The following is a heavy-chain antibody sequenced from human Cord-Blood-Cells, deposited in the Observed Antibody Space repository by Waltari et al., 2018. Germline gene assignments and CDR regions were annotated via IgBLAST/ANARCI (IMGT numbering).Heavy chain of an antibody. J-gene: IGHJ6*02. CDR2: ISWNSGSI. CDR1: GFTFDDYA. V-gene: IGHV3-9*01. CDR3: AKAGGGYCSGGSCYEAYYYYYYGMDV. Sequence: GGGLVQPGRSLRLSCAASGFTFDDYAMHWVRQAPGQGLEWVSGISWNSGSIGYADSVKGRFTISRDNAKNSLYLQMNSLRAEDTALYYCAKAGGGYCSGGSCYEAYYYYYYGMDVWGQGTTVTVSS. D-gene: IGHD2-15*01.